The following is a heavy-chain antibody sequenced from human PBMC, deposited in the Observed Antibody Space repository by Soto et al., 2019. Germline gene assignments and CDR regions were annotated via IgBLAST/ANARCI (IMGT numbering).Heavy chain of an antibody. J-gene: IGHJ4*02. CDR3: ARVSRWSCFDS. D-gene: IGHD6-13*01. CDR2: INPSGGST. CDR1: GYTFTSYY. V-gene: IGHV1-46*01. Sequence: QVQLVQSGAEVKKPGASVKVSCKASGYTFTSYYMHWVRQAPGQGLEWMGIINPSGGSTSYAQKFQGRVTMTRATSTSTVYRELSSLSSEATAVYYCARVSRWSCFDSWGQGTLVTVSS.